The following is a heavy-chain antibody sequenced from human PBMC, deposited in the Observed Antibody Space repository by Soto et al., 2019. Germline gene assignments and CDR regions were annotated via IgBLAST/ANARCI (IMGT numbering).Heavy chain of an antibody. V-gene: IGHV3-23*01. CDR3: AKVPTYYFDSSGSYDYYFDY. Sequence: GGSLRLSCAASGFTFSSYAMSWVRQAPGKGLEWVSAISGSGGSTYYADSVKGRFTISRDNSKNTLYLQMNSLRAEDTAVYYCAKVPTYYFDSSGSYDYYFDYWGQGTLVTVSS. CDR1: GFTFSSYA. CDR2: ISGSGGST. J-gene: IGHJ4*02. D-gene: IGHD3-22*01.